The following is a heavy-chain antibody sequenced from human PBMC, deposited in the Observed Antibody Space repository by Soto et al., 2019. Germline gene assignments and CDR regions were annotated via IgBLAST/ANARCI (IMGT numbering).Heavy chain of an antibody. Sequence: XSLRLSCAASGLSVSNNYMSWVRQAPGKGLEGVSVIYSGGTTYYGDSVKGRFSISRDNSKNTLILQMNNLRAEDTAVYYCASHPGLGYWGQGTLVTVSS. CDR2: IYSGGTT. V-gene: IGHV3-66*04. J-gene: IGHJ4*01. CDR3: ASHPGLGY. D-gene: IGHD3-9*01. CDR1: GLSVSNNY.